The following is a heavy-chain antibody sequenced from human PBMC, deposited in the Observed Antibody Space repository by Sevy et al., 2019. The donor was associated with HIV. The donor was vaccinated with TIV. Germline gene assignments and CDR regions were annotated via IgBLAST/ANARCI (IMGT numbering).Heavy chain of an antibody. CDR3: ARDGGQLGFFDY. V-gene: IGHV4-61*01. Sequence: PSETLSLTCTVSGGSVSSGSYYWSWIRQPPGKGLEWIGYIYYSGSTNYNPSLKSRVTISVDTSKNQLSLKLSSVTAADTAVYYCARDGGQLGFFDYWGQGTLVTVSS. J-gene: IGHJ4*02. D-gene: IGHD6-6*01. CDR1: GGSVSSGSYY. CDR2: IYYSGST.